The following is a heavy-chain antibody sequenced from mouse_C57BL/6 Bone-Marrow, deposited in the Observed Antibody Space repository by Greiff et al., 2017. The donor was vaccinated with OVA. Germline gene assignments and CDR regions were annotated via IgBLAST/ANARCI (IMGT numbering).Heavy chain of an antibody. Sequence: VKLMESGAELARPGASVKLSCKASGYTFTSYGISWVKQRTGQGLEWIGEIYPRSGNTYYNEKFKGKATLTADKSSSTAYMELRSLTSEDSAVYFCAVANQFAYWGQGTLVTVSA. CDR2: IYPRSGNT. V-gene: IGHV1-81*01. CDR1: GYTFTSYG. D-gene: IGHD1-1*01. J-gene: IGHJ3*01. CDR3: AVANQFAY.